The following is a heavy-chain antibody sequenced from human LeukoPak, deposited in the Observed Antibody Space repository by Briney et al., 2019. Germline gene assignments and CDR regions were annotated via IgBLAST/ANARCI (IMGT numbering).Heavy chain of an antibody. D-gene: IGHD3-10*01. CDR2: ISGSGGST. J-gene: IGHJ4*02. CDR3: AKVYGSGTFACDY. V-gene: IGHV3-23*01. Sequence: PGGSLRLSCAASGFTFSSYGMSWVRQAPGKGLEWVSAISGSGGSTYYADSVKGRFTISRDNSKNTLYLQMNSLRAEDTAVYYCAKVYGSGTFACDYWGQGNLVTVSS. CDR1: GFTFSSYG.